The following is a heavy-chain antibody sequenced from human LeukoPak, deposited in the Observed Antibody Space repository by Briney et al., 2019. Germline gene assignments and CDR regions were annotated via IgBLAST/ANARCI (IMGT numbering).Heavy chain of an antibody. J-gene: IGHJ3*02. CDR3: ARGSDYYDSSGYYDDAFDI. V-gene: IGHV1-2*02. D-gene: IGHD3-22*01. CDR1: GYTFTGYY. CDR2: INPNSGGT. Sequence: ASVKVFCKASGYTFTGYYMHWVRQAPGQGLEWMGWINPNSGGTNYAQKFQGRVTMTRDTSISTAYMELSRLRSDDTAVYYCARGSDYYDSSGYYDDAFDIWGQGTMVTVSS.